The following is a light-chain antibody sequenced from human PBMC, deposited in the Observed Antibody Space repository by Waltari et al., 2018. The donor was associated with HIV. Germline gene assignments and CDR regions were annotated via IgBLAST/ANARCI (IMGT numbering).Light chain of an antibody. Sequence: QSVLTQPPSASGTPGQRVTISCSGSSSNVGNNYVYWYQQLPGTAPKLLISINNKRPPGVPDRFSASKSGTSASLAISGLRSEDEADYYCAALDDSLIDQVVFGGGTKLTVL. J-gene: IGLJ2*01. CDR1: SSNVGNNY. V-gene: IGLV1-47*01. CDR3: AALDDSLIDQVV. CDR2: INN.